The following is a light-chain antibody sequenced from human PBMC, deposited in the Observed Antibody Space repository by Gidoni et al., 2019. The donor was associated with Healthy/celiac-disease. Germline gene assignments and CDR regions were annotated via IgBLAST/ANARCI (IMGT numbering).Light chain of an antibody. V-gene: IGKV3-11*01. CDR2: DAF. J-gene: IGKJ2*01. CDR1: QNVSSY. Sequence: EIVLTQSPGTLSLSPGERATLSCRASQNVSSYLAWYQQKPGQAPKLLMYDAFNRAAGIPARFSGSGSGTDFTLTISSLETEDFAVYYCQQRSNWPPYTFGQGTKLEI. CDR3: QQRSNWPPYT.